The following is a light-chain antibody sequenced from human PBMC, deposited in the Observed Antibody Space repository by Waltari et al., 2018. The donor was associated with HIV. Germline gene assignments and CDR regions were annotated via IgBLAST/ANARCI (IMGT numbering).Light chain of an antibody. J-gene: IGLJ3*02. CDR1: SGHSNYA. CDR3: QTWDTGIQV. CDR2: IDNDGSH. V-gene: IGLV4-69*01. Sequence: QLVVTQSPSASASLGASVKLTCTLSSGHSNYAIAWHQQQPEKGPRYLMKIDNDGSHNKGDGIPDRFSGSSSGAERYLTIYSLQSEDEADYYCQTWDTGIQVFGGGTKLTVL.